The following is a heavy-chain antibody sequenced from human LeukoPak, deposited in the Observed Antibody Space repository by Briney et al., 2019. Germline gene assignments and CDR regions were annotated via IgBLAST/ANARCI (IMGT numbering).Heavy chain of an antibody. CDR2: MNPNSGNT. J-gene: IGHJ4*02. Sequence: ASVKVSCKASGYTFTSYDTNWVRQATGQGLEWMGWMNPNSGNTGYAQKFQGRVTMTRNTSISTAYMELSSLRSEDTAVYYCARGGGYDSSGYYLDFDYWGQGTLVTVSS. CDR1: GYTFTSYD. CDR3: ARGGGYDSSGYYLDFDY. D-gene: IGHD3-22*01. V-gene: IGHV1-8*01.